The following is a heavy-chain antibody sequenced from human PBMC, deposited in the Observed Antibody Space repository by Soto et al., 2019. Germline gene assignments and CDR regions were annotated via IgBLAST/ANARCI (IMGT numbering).Heavy chain of an antibody. CDR1: GFTFSSYS. CDR2: ISSSSSYI. J-gene: IGHJ3*02. D-gene: IGHD2-15*01. CDR3: ARENVVVVAATRGAFDS. Sequence: GGSLRLSCAASGFTFSSYSMNWARQAPGKGLEWVSSISSSSSYIYYADSVKGRFTISRDNAKNSLYLQMNSLRAEDTAVYYCARENVVVVAATRGAFDSWGQGTMVTVSS. V-gene: IGHV3-21*01.